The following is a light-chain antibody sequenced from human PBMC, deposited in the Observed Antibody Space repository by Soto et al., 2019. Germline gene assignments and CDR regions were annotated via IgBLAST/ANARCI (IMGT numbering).Light chain of an antibody. Sequence: EILLTQSPGTLSLSPGDRATLSCRASQSVSSNYLAWYQQKPGHAPRLLIYGASSRATGIPVRLSGSGSETDFTLTITRLDPEDFAVYYCQQYSSSRTFGQGTKVDIK. CDR2: GAS. CDR3: QQYSSSRT. J-gene: IGKJ1*01. CDR1: QSVSSNY. V-gene: IGKV3-20*01.